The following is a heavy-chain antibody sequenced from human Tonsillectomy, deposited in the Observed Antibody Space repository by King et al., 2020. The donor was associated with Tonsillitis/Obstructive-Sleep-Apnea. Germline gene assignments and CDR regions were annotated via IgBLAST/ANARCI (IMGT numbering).Heavy chain of an antibody. V-gene: IGHV4-61*01. J-gene: IGHJ6*03. CDR3: ARGWAYCSGGSCYPRGDMDV. CDR1: GGSVSSGSYY. D-gene: IGHD2-15*01. CDR2: IYYRGST. Sequence: QLQESGPGLVKPSETLSLTCTVSGGSVSSGSYYWSWIRQPPGKGLEWIGNIYYRGSTNYNRSLKSRATISVDTSKNQFSLKMSSVTAADTAVYYCARGWAYCSGGSCYPRGDMDVWGNGTTVTVSS.